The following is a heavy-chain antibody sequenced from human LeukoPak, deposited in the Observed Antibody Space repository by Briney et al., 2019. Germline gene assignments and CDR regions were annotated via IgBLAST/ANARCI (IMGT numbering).Heavy chain of an antibody. D-gene: IGHD2-15*01. CDR2: VYYDGST. Sequence: KPSETLSLTCTVSGDSIRSYHWTWIRQPPGRGLEWIGYVYYDGSTQYNPSLKSRVTISLDTSNSQFSLKLNSVTAADTAIYYCATYTRHCRDGTCCSIDYWGQGTLVSVSS. CDR3: ATYTRHCRDGTCCSIDY. CDR1: GDSIRSYH. V-gene: IGHV4-59*08. J-gene: IGHJ4*02.